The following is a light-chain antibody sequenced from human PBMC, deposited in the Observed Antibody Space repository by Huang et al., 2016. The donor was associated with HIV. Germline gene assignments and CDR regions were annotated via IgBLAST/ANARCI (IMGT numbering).Light chain of an antibody. J-gene: IGKJ1*01. CDR3: QQSYDART. CDR2: GAS. CDR1: QSISSH. V-gene: IGKV1-39*01. Sequence: DIQMTQSPSSLSASIGDRVTITCRASQSISSHLNWYQQKPGKAPKLMIYGASKLQTGVPSRFSVSGSGTDFTLAISSLQPEDFATYYCQQSYDARTFGQGTKVEI.